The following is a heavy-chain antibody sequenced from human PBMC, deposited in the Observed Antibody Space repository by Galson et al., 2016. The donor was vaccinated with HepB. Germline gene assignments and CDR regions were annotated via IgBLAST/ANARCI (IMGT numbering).Heavy chain of an antibody. V-gene: IGHV4-59*01. D-gene: IGHD3-22*01. J-gene: IGHJ4*02. CDR3: ARVYYTYNYVGFSLLFDY. Sequence: GSTNYNPSLKSRVTISLDTSKNQFSLKLSSVTAADTAVYYCARVYYTYNYVGFSLLFDYWGQGTLVTVSS. CDR2: GST.